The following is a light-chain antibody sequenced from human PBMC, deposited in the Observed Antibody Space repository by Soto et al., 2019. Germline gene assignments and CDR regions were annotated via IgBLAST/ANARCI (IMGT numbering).Light chain of an antibody. Sequence: QSVLTQPPSVSGAPGQRVTISCTGTSSNIGAGYDVHWYQQLPGTAPKLFMYANNNRPSWVPDRFSGSKSGTSASLAITGLLAEDEADYYCQTYDSSLSGYVFGTGTKVTVL. CDR1: SSNIGAGYD. J-gene: IGLJ1*01. V-gene: IGLV1-40*01. CDR3: QTYDSSLSGYV. CDR2: ANN.